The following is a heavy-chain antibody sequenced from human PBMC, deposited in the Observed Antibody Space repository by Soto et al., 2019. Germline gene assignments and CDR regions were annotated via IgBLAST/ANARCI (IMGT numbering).Heavy chain of an antibody. Sequence: GGSLRLSCAASGFTFSSYAMSWVRQAPGKGLEWVSAISGSGGSTYYADSVKGRFTISRDNSKNTLYLQMNSLRAEDTAVYYCAKVPTADDIVVVPAVDYWGQGTLVTVSS. CDR2: ISGSGGST. D-gene: IGHD2-2*01. CDR1: GFTFSSYA. CDR3: AKVPTADDIVVVPAVDY. V-gene: IGHV3-23*01. J-gene: IGHJ4*02.